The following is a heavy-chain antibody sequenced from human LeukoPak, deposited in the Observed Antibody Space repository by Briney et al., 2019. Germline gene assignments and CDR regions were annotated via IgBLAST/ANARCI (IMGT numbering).Heavy chain of an antibody. D-gene: IGHD2-2*01. Sequence: PSQTLSLTCAVSGGSISSGGYSWSWIRQPPGKGLEWIGEINHSGSTNYNPSLKSRVTISVDTSKNQFSLRLSSVTAADTAVYYCARLQYCSGTSCYWFDPWGQGTLVTVSS. J-gene: IGHJ5*02. CDR2: INHSGST. CDR3: ARLQYCSGTSCYWFDP. V-gene: IGHV4-30-2*01. CDR1: GGSISSGGYS.